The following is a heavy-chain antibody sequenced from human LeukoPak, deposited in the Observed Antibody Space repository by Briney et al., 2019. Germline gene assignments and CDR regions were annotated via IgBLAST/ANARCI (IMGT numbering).Heavy chain of an antibody. V-gene: IGHV3-30*03. Sequence: GGSLRLSCAASGFSFSTYGMHWVRQAPGKGLEWVAVISYDGRNKYHGDSVKGRFTISRDNAKNSLYLQMNSLRAEDTAVYYCAREHVSGGSYYDYWGQGTLVTVSS. CDR1: GFSFSTYG. D-gene: IGHD2-15*01. CDR2: ISYDGRNK. CDR3: AREHVSGGSYYDY. J-gene: IGHJ4*02.